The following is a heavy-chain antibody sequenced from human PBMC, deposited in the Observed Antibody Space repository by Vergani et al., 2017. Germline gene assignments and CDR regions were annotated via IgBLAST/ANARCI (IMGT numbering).Heavy chain of an antibody. Sequence: EVQLVESGGGLVQPGGSLRLSCAASGFTFSDSAIHWVRQTSGKGLEWIGRIRDKAYNYATVYAVSVKGRFTISRDDSKKTAYLQMNGLTTEDTAVYYCFYDFWAGYDSGDVWGKGTTVTVSS. D-gene: IGHD3/OR15-3a*01. CDR2: IRDKAYNYAT. J-gene: IGHJ6*04. V-gene: IGHV3-73*02. CDR1: GFTFSDSA. CDR3: FYDFWAGYDSGDV.